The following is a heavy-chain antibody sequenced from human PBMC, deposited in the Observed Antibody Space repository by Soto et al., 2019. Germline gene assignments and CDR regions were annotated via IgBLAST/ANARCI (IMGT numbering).Heavy chain of an antibody. J-gene: IGHJ5*02. CDR3: VADRPGRIVRFSAGPERGWFDT. CDR2: INGDKGNT. Sequence: QVFLVQSGAEVTDPGASVKISCKASGDTFSKIVLHWLRQAPGQRPEWLGWINGDKGNTKYSQNFQDRLTITMDTSATTAYMELSGLTSEDTAVYYCVADRPGRIVRFSAGPERGWFDTWGQGTLVIVTT. V-gene: IGHV1-3*01. CDR1: GDTFSKIV. D-gene: IGHD6-25*01.